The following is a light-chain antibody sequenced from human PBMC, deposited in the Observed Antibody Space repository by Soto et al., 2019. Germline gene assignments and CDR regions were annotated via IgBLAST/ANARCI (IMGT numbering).Light chain of an antibody. Sequence: DIQMTQSPSSLSASVGDRVTISCQASQGITDYLNWYQQKPGKAPRLLIYDASNLETGVPSRFSGSGSGTDFTLTISSLQPEDIATYYCQQSEALVLSFGGGTKVEIK. CDR2: DAS. J-gene: IGKJ4*01. CDR3: QQSEALVLS. V-gene: IGKV1-33*01. CDR1: QGITDY.